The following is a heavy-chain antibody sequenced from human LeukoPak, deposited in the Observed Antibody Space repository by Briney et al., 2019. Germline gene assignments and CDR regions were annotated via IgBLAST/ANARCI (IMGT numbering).Heavy chain of an antibody. J-gene: IGHJ3*02. CDR3: SAAPMDDAFDI. CDR2: IKQDGSEK. V-gene: IGHV3-7*03. CDR1: GFTFSSYW. Sequence: GGSLRLSCAASGFTFSSYWMSWVRQAPGKGLEWVANIKQDGSEKYYVDSVKGRFTISRDNAKNSLYLQMNSLRAEDTALYYCSAAPMDDAFDIWGQGTMVTVSS. D-gene: IGHD6-25*01.